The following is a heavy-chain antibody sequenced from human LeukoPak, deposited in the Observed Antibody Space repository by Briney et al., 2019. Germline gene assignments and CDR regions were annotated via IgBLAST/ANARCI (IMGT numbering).Heavy chain of an antibody. D-gene: IGHD3-16*01. V-gene: IGHV3-23*01. CDR2: ISGSAVNA. CDR1: GFTFRNYA. CDR3: ATETGDSPDC. J-gene: IGHJ4*02. Sequence: GGSLRLSCAASGFTFRNYAMSWVRQAPGKGLEWVSAISGSAVNAYYADSVKGRFTVSRDNSKNTLYLQMNSLRAEDTAVYYCATETGDSPDCWGQGTLVTVSS.